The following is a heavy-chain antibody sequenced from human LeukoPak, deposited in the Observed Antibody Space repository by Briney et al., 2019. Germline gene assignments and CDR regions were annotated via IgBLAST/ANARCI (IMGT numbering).Heavy chain of an antibody. J-gene: IGHJ4*02. D-gene: IGHD3-16*02. CDR1: GGTISSHA. Sequence: SVKVSCKASGGTISSHAINWVRQAPGQGLEWMGGIIPIFGTANYAQKFQGRVTITADESTSTAYMELSSLRSEDTAVYYCASENAYDYVWGSYRYLDYWGQGTLVTVSS. CDR3: ASENAYDYVWGSYRYLDY. V-gene: IGHV1-69*13. CDR2: IIPIFGTA.